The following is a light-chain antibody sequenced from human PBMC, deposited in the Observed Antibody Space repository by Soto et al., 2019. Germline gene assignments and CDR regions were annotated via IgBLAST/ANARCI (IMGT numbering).Light chain of an antibody. J-gene: IGKJ1*01. Sequence: DIQMTQSPSSLSASVGDRVTITCQASQDISNYLNWFQQKPGKAPKLLIYDASNLETGVPSRFSGSGSGTDFSFTTSRLQNEDIATSYCLQHGNPWTFGQGTKVDIK. CDR1: QDISNY. CDR3: LQHGNPWT. V-gene: IGKV1-33*01. CDR2: DAS.